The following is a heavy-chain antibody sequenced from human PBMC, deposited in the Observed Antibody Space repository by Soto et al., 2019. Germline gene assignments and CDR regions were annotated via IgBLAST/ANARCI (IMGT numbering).Heavy chain of an antibody. D-gene: IGHD2-2*01. CDR2: IYYSGST. V-gene: IGHV4-31*03. Sequence: QVQLQESGPGLVKPSQTLSLTCTVSGGSISSGGYYWSWIRQHPGKGLEWFGYIYYSGSTYYNPSLKSRVTISVDTSNNQFSLKLSSVTAADTAVYYCARSSTSANYFDYWCQGTLVTVSS. CDR1: GGSISSGGYY. J-gene: IGHJ4*02. CDR3: ARSSTSANYFDY.